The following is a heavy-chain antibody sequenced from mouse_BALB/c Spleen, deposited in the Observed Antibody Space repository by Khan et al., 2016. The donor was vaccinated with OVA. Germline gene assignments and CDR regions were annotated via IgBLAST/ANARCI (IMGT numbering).Heavy chain of an antibody. Sequence: VQLQESGAELARPGASVKLSCKASGYTFTDYYINWVKQRTGQGLEWIGEISPGSGDTYYNEKFKGKATLTADKSSTTAYMQLSSLTSEASAVYFCARRNYFGYTFAYWGQWTLVTGSA. CDR2: ISPGSGDT. V-gene: IGHV1-77*01. CDR1: GYTFTDYY. D-gene: IGHD1-2*01. J-gene: IGHJ3*01. CDR3: ARRNYFGYTFAY.